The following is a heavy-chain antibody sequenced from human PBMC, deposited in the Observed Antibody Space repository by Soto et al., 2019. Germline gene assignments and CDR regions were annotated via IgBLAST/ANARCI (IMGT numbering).Heavy chain of an antibody. CDR3: ARGGEMKYYDSSGYLY. V-gene: IGHV1-3*01. D-gene: IGHD3-22*01. J-gene: IGHJ4*02. CDR2: INAGNGNT. CDR1: GYTFTSYA. Sequence: ASVKVSCKASGYTFTSYAMHWVRQAPGQRLEWMGWINAGNGNTKYSQKFQGRVTITRDTSASTAYMELSSLRSEDTAVYYSARGGEMKYYDSSGYLYWGQGTLVTVSS.